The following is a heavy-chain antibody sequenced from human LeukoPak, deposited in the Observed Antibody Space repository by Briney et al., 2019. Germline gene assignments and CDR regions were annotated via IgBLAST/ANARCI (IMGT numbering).Heavy chain of an antibody. Sequence: ASVKVSCKASGYTFTSYDINWVRQATGQGLEWMGWMNPNSGNTGYAQKFQGRVTMTRNTSISTAYMELSSLRSEDTAVYYCARGPERALRYFDWSIDYWGQGTLVTVSS. CDR2: MNPNSGNT. V-gene: IGHV1-8*01. CDR3: ARGPERALRYFDWSIDY. CDR1: GYTFTSYD. D-gene: IGHD3-9*01. J-gene: IGHJ4*02.